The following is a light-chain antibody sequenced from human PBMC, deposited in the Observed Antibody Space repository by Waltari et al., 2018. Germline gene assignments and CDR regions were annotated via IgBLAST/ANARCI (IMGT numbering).Light chain of an antibody. CDR2: GDS. CDR3: QSFDTSLGAI. J-gene: IGLJ2*01. V-gene: IGLV1-40*01. Sequence: QSVLAQPPSVSGAPGQRVTIPCTGRSSNIGAGPHVTWYQEFPGTAPKLLIYGDSNRPSGVPDRFSGSKSGTSASLAITGLQAEDEANYYCQSFDTSLGAIFGGGTKVTVL. CDR1: SSNIGAGPH.